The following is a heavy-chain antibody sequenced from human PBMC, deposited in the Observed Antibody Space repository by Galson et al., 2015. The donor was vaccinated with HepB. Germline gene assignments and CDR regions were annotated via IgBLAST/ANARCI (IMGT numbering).Heavy chain of an antibody. D-gene: IGHD3-22*01. CDR2: INAGNGNT. CDR1: GYTFTSYA. J-gene: IGHJ4*02. CDR3: ATDYYDSSGYYYPFDY. V-gene: IGHV1-3*01. Sequence: SVKVSCKASGYTFTSYAMHWVRQAPGQRLEWMGWINAGNGNTKYSQKFQGRVTITRDTSASTAYMELSSLRSEDTAVYYCATDYYDSSGYYYPFDYWGQGTLVTVSS.